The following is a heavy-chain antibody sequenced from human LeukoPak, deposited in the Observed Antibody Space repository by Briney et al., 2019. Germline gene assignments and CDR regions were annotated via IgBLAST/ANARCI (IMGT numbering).Heavy chain of an antibody. CDR1: GYTFTGYY. CDR2: INPNSGGT. V-gene: IGHV1-2*02. J-gene: IGHJ5*02. Sequence: ASVKVSCKASGYTFTGYYMHWVRQAPGQGLEWMGWINPNSGGTNYAQKFQGRVTMTRDTSISTAYMELSRLRSDDTAVYYCARVDWNDVLRFDPWGQGTLATVSS. CDR3: ARVDWNDVLRFDP. D-gene: IGHD1-1*01.